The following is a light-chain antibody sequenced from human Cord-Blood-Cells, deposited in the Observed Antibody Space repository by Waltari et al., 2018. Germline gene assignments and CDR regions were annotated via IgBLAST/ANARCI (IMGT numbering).Light chain of an antibody. V-gene: IGLV2-11*01. CDR2: DVS. Sequence: QSALTQPRSVSGSPGQSVTISCTGTSSDVGGYNYVSWYQQHPGKAPKLMIYDVSKRPSGVPDRFSSSKSGNTASLTISGLQAEDEADYYCCSYAGSYVFGTGTEVTVL. J-gene: IGLJ1*01. CDR1: SSDVGGYNY. CDR3: CSYAGSYV.